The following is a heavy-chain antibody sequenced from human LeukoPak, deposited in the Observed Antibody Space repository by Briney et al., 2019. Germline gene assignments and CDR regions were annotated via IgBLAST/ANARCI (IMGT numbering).Heavy chain of an antibody. D-gene: IGHD3-10*01. CDR1: GFTFSDYY. CDR3: ATGPQWFGELFCDY. V-gene: IGHV3-7*01. CDR2: IKQDGSDK. J-gene: IGHJ4*02. Sequence: GGSLRLSCAASGFTFSDYYMSWIRQAPGKGLEWVANIKQDGSDKYYVDSVKGRFTISRDNAKNSLYLQMNSLRAEDTAVYYCATGPQWFGELFCDYWGQGTLVSVSS.